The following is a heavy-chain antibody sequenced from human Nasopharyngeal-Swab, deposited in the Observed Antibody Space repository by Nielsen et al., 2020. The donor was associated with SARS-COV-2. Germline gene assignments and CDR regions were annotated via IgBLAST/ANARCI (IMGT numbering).Heavy chain of an antibody. CDR2: IKEDGSEK. V-gene: IGHV3-7*01. D-gene: IGHD1-1*01. CDR3: ARVSTGTFDY. Sequence: GGSLRLSCAASGFTFSIHWMSWVRQAPGKGLEWVAHIKEDGSEKFYVDSVRGRFTISRDNAKNSLYLQMKSLRTEDTAMYYCARVSTGTFDYWGQGTLVAVSS. CDR1: GFTFSIHW. J-gene: IGHJ4*02.